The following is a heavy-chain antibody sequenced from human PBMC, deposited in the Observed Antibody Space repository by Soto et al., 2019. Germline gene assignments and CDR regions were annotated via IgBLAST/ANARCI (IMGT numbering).Heavy chain of an antibody. CDR3: ASHDYGGPQAIFDY. D-gene: IGHD4-17*01. CDR2: ISSDSSHT. V-gene: IGHV3-11*06. CDR1: GFTFSDYY. Sequence: PGGSLSLSCSASGFTFSDYYMSWIRQAQGKGLEWVSYISSDSSHTNYADSVKGRFTISRDNAKNSLYLQMNSLTAADTAVYYWASHDYGGPQAIFDYRGQGARVTVPS. J-gene: IGHJ4*02.